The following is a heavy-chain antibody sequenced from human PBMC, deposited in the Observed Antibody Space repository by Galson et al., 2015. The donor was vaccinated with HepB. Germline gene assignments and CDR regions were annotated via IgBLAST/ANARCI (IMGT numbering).Heavy chain of an antibody. CDR1: GGSFSGYY. CDR3: ARRLSRFLEWLTGRFDP. J-gene: IGHJ5*02. D-gene: IGHD3-3*01. CDR2: ISHSGST. V-gene: IGHV4-34*01. Sequence: ETLSLTCAVYGGSFSGYYWSWIRQPPGKGLEWIGEISHSGSTNYNPSLKSRVTISVDTSKNQFSLKLSSVTAGDTAVYYCARRLSRFLEWLTGRFDPWGHGTLVTVSS.